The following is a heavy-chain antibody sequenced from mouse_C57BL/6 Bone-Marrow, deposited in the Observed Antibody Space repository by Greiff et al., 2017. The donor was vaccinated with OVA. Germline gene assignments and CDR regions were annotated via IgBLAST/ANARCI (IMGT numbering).Heavy chain of an antibody. CDR3: AYYDYEGAWFAY. J-gene: IGHJ3*01. CDR2: IDPSDSYT. V-gene: IGHV1-59*01. CDR1: GYTFTSYW. Sequence: VKLQESGPELVKPGTSVKLSCKASGYTFTSYWMHWVKQRPGQGLEWIGVIDPSDSYTNYNQKFKGKATLTVDTSSSTAYMQLSSLTSEDSAVYYCAYYDYEGAWFAYWGQGTLVTVSA. D-gene: IGHD2-4*01.